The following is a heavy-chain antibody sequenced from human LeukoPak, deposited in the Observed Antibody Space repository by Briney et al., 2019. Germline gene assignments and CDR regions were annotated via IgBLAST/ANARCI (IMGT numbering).Heavy chain of an antibody. CDR2: IYHSGST. V-gene: IGHV4-30-2*01. CDR1: GGSISSGGYY. J-gene: IGHJ4*02. Sequence: SETLSLTCTVSGGSISSGGYYWSWIRQPPGKGLEWIGYIYHSGSTYYNPSLKSRVTISVDRSKNQFSLKLSSVTAADTAVYYCARGLRYFDYWGQGTLVTVSS. CDR3: ARGLRYFDY. D-gene: IGHD5/OR15-5a*01.